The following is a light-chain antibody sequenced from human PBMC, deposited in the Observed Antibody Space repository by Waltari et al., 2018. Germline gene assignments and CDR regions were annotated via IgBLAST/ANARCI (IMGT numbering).Light chain of an antibody. CDR3: HSRDSSGNHVV. CDR2: GEN. V-gene: IGLV3-19*01. CDR1: SLRGYY. Sequence: SSELTQDPAVSVALGQTVRITCQGDSLRGYYASWYQQKPGQAPVLVIYGENNRPSGIPDRCSGPRAGNTPSLIITGAQADDDAEYYCHSRDSSGNHVVFGGGTRLSVL. J-gene: IGLJ3*02.